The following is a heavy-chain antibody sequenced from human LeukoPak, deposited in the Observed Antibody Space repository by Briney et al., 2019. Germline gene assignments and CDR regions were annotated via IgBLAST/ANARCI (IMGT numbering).Heavy chain of an antibody. D-gene: IGHD3-22*01. Sequence: GGSLRLSCAASGFTFSSNGMHWVRQAPGKGLEWVGRIRSNAYGGATESAAPVTGRFTISRDDSENTMYLQMNSLKIEDTAVYYCTRGSNRDDSSDFDCWGQGTLVTVSS. CDR2: IRSNAYGGAT. J-gene: IGHJ4*02. CDR1: GFTFSSNG. CDR3: TRGSNRDDSSDFDC. V-gene: IGHV3-15*07.